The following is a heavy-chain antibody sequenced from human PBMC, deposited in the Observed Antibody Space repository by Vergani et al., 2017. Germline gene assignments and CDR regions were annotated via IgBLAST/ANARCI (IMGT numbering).Heavy chain of an antibody. D-gene: IGHD6-19*01. CDR1: GFTFSSYW. Sequence: EVQLLESGGGLVQPGGSLRLSCAASGFTFSSYWMSWVRQAPGKGLEWVANIKQDGSEKYYVDSVKGRFTISRDNAKNSLYLQMNSLRAEDTAVYYCARYPTSIAVAGREAFDIWGQGTMVTVSS. CDR3: ARYPTSIAVAGREAFDI. CDR2: IKQDGSEK. V-gene: IGHV3-7*04. J-gene: IGHJ3*02.